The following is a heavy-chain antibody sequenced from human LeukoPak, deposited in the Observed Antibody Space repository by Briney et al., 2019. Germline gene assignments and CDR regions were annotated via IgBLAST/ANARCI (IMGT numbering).Heavy chain of an antibody. D-gene: IGHD6-13*01. Sequence: SETLSLTCTVSGGSISSGGYYWSWIRQHPGKGLEWIGYIYYSGSTYYNPSLKSRVTISVDTSKNQFSLKLSSVTAADTAVYYCARDGIAATGGMDVWGQGTTVTVSS. J-gene: IGHJ6*02. CDR1: GGSISSGGYY. CDR3: ARDGIAATGGMDV. V-gene: IGHV4-31*03. CDR2: IYYSGST.